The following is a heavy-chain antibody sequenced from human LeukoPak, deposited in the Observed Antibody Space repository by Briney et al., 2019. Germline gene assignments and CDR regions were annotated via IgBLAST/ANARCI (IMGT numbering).Heavy chain of an antibody. V-gene: IGHV3-23*01. CDR3: ANRRNYASDY. J-gene: IGHJ4*02. D-gene: IGHD1-14*01. Sequence: GGSLRLSCSASVFTLSSYVMSWVRQAPGKGLEWVSTLTNSGGTTYYADSVKGRFTISRDNSKNALYLQMNSLRDEDTAIYYCANRRNYASDYWGQGTLVTVSS. CDR2: LTNSGGTT. CDR1: VFTLSSYV.